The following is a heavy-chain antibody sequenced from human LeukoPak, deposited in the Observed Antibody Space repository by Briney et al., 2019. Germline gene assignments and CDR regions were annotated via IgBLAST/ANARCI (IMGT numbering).Heavy chain of an antibody. Sequence: GGSLRLPCAASGFTFSYYAMSWVRQAPGKGLEWVSAISGSGGATYYADSVKGRFTISRDNSKNTLYLQMNSLRAEDTAVYYCAKGQKTDYYDNRNAFDIWGQGTMVTVSS. CDR1: GFTFSYYA. V-gene: IGHV3-23*01. D-gene: IGHD3-22*01. CDR3: AKGQKTDYYDNRNAFDI. CDR2: ISGSGGAT. J-gene: IGHJ3*02.